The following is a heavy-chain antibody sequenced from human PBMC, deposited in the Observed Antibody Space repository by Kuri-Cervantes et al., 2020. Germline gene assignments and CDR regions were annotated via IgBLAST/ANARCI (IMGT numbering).Heavy chain of an antibody. CDR3: ARVPNYYDHSGRFDY. Sequence: SETLSLTCTISNFSVSSDYYWGWIRQPPGKGMEWIGSIFHRRRTYYNPSLKSRVTTSIDTFKNQFSLKVYSVTAADTAVYYCARVPNYYDHSGRFDYWGQGTLVTVSS. CDR1: NFSVSSDYY. J-gene: IGHJ4*02. D-gene: IGHD3-22*01. CDR2: IFHRRRT. V-gene: IGHV4-38-2*02.